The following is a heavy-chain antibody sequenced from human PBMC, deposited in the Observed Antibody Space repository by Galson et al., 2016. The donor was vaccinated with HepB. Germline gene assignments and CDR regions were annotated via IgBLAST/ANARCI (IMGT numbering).Heavy chain of an antibody. J-gene: IGHJ4*02. CDR1: GFSFSDYY. CDR2: ISISSSYT. V-gene: IGHV3-11*06. CDR3: PKVYYDSGSYHSNYFDY. D-gene: IGHD3-10*01. Sequence: SLRLSCAASGFSFSDYYMSWIRQAPGKGLEWVSYISISSSYTNDADSVKGRFTISRDDAKNSLYLQMNSLRAEDTAVYYCPKVYYDSGSYHSNYFDYWGQGTLVTVSS.